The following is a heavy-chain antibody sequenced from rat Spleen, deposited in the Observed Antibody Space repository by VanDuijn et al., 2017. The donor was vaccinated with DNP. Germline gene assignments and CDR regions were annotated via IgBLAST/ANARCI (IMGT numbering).Heavy chain of an antibody. CDR3: TTDFERGY. V-gene: IGHV5-27*01. CDR2: IATSGGST. J-gene: IGHJ2*01. CDR1: GFTFSDYA. Sequence: EVQLVESGGGLVQPGRSLKLSCAASGFTFSDYAMAWVRQAPGKGLEWVASIATSGGSTYYPDSVKGRFTISRDDAKNTLYLQMDSLRSEDTATYYCTTDFERGYWGQGVMVTVSS. D-gene: IGHD1-11*01.